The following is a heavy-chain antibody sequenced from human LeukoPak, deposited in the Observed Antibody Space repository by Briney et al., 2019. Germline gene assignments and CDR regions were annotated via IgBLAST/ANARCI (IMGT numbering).Heavy chain of an antibody. CDR1: GFTFSDYW. J-gene: IGHJ4*02. D-gene: IGHD3-16*01. CDR3: ASGGLGARKYYSDPFHY. Sequence: GGSLRLSCAASGFTFSDYWMGWVRQAPGKGLEWVSIIYSAGSTYYADSVRGRFTISRDSSKNTVCLQMNSLRAEDTAVYYCASGGLGARKYYSDPFHYWGQGTLVTVSS. CDR2: IYSAGST. V-gene: IGHV3-53*01.